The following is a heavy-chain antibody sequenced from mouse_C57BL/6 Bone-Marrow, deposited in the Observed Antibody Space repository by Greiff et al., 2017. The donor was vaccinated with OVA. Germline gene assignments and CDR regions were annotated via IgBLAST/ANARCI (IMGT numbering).Heavy chain of an antibody. V-gene: IGHV8-2*01. D-gene: IGHD1-1*01. J-gene: IGHJ2*01. CDR3: WRLKTILIYYYGSRNY. Sequence: QVTLKESGPGILQPSQTLSLACTFSGISLSTSGMGLSWLRKPSGKAFEWLASIWNNDNYYNPSLKSRLTISKETSNYQVFLKLASVDTADSATYYGAWRLKTILIYYYGSRNYWGQGTTLTVSS. CDR2: WNNDNY. CDR1: ISLSTSGMGL.